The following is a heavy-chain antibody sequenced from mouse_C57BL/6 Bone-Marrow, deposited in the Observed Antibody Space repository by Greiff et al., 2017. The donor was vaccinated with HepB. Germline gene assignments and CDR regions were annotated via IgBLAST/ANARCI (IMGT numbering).Heavy chain of an antibody. CDR3: ARFYYGSRTYWYFDV. CDR2: IYPRSGNT. D-gene: IGHD1-1*01. Sequence: VQRVESGAELARPGASVKLSCKASGYTFTSYGISWVKQRTGQGLEWIGEIYPRSGNTYYNEKFKGKATLTADKSSSTAYMELRSLTSEDSAVYFCARFYYGSRTYWYFDVWGTGTTVTVSS. CDR1: GYTFTSYG. J-gene: IGHJ1*03. V-gene: IGHV1-81*01.